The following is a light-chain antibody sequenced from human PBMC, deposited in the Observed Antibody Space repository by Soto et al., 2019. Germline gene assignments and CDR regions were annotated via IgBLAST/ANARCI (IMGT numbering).Light chain of an antibody. CDR1: QSVSSY. CDR3: QQYGSSGT. CDR2: DAS. Sequence: EIVLTQSPGTLSLSPGERATLSCRASQSVSSYLAWYQQRPGQAPRLLIYDASNRATGSPARFSGSGSGTDFTLTIDNLEPEDFAGYYCQQYGSSGTFGQGTKVDIK. V-gene: IGKV3-11*01. J-gene: IGKJ1*01.